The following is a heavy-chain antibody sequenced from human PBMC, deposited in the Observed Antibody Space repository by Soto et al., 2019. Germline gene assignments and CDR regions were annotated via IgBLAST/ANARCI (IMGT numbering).Heavy chain of an antibody. Sequence: SETLSLTCTVSGGSISSGGYYWSWIRQHPGKGPEWIGYIYYSGSTYYNPSLKSRVTISVDTSKNQFSLKLSSVTAADTAVYYRARDQDSSGYYGNAFDIWGQGTMVTVSS. J-gene: IGHJ3*02. V-gene: IGHV4-31*03. D-gene: IGHD3-22*01. CDR3: ARDQDSSGYYGNAFDI. CDR2: IYYSGST. CDR1: GGSISSGGYY.